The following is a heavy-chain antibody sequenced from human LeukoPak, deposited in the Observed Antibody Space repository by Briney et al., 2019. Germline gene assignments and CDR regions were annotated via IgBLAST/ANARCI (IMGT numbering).Heavy chain of an antibody. J-gene: IGHJ6*03. Sequence: PSETLSLTCSVSGGSINNFFWSWIRQPPGKGLEWIGYISNSGNNNYNPSLKSRVTLSVDASKSQFSPRVNSVTPADTAMYFCARTSYSGFDYRGYYYYMDVWGKGTTVTVSS. V-gene: IGHV4-59*01. CDR3: ARTSYSGFDYRGYYYYMDV. CDR1: GGSINNFF. CDR2: ISNSGNN. D-gene: IGHD5-12*01.